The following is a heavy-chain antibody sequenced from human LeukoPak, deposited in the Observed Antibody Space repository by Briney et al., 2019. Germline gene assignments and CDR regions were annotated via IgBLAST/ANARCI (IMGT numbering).Heavy chain of an antibody. V-gene: IGHV4-4*02. CDR1: GGSIDNNW. Sequence: SGTLSLTCAVSGGSIDNNWWSWVRQPPGKGLEWIGEIYHSGITNYNPSLKSRVTMSVANSENQYSLRLTSVTAADTAVYYCAKNGQSGFSFDPWGQGTLVTVSS. CDR2: IYHSGIT. D-gene: IGHD2-8*01. CDR3: AKNGQSGFSFDP. J-gene: IGHJ5*02.